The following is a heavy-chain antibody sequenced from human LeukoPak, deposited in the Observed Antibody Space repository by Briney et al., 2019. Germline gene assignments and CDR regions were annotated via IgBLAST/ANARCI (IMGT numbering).Heavy chain of an antibody. J-gene: IGHJ4*02. CDR1: GFTFTRYY. CDR3: ARDLFWTGYYYFDF. D-gene: IGHD3/OR15-3a*01. Sequence: ASVKVSCKTSGFTFTRYYFHWMRQAPGQGLEWMGSIDANSGGTEYAQKYQGRVTMTRDTSLSTAYMEVTSLTSDDTAVYYCARDLFWTGYYYFDFWGQGTLVTVSS. CDR2: IDANSGGT. V-gene: IGHV1-2*02.